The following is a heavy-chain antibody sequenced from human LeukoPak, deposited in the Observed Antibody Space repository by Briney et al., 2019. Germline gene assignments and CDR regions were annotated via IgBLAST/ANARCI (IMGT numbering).Heavy chain of an antibody. D-gene: IGHD3-22*01. CDR1: GGSFSGYY. V-gene: IGHV4-34*01. CDR2: INHSGST. J-gene: IGHJ2*01. CDR3: ARVYYYDSSGYYLANWYFDL. Sequence: ASETLSLTCAVYGGSFSGYYWSWIRQPPGKGLEWIGEINHSGSTNYNPSLKSRVTISVDTSKNQFSLKLSSVTAADTAVYYCARVYYYDSSGYYLANWYFDLWGRGTLVTVSS.